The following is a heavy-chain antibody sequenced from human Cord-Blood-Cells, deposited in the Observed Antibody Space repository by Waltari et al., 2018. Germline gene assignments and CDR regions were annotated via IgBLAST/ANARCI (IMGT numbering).Heavy chain of an antibody. CDR3: ARSTYSNYRYYYYYGMDV. CDR1: GGTFRSYA. J-gene: IGHJ6*02. D-gene: IGHD4-4*01. CDR2: IIPIFGTA. Sequence: QLQLVQSGAEVKKPGSSVKVSCKASGGTFRSYAISWVRRPPGQGLEWMGGIIPIFGTANYAQKFQGRVTITADESTSTAYMELSSLRSEDTAVYYCARSTYSNYRYYYYYGMDVWGQGTTVTVSS. V-gene: IGHV1-69*01.